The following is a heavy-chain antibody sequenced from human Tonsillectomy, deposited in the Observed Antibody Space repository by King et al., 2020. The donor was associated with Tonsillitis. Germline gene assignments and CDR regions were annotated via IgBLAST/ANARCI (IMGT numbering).Heavy chain of an antibody. CDR3: ARDTISDGESMSGFDL. D-gene: IGHD3-10*01. CDR2: INPHNGLT. V-gene: IGHV1-2*02. J-gene: IGHJ5*02. CDR1: GYTFSGCY. Sequence: VQLVESGTEVKRPGASVKVSCPASGYTFSGCYIHWVRQAPGQGLEWMGWINPHNGLTKYAQKFQDRVTMTRDTSADTTNMELTRHGSDDTAVYYCARDTISDGESMSGFDLWGQGSLVTV.